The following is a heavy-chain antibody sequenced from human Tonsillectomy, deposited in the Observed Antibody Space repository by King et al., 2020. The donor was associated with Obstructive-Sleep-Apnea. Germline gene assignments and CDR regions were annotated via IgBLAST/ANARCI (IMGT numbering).Heavy chain of an antibody. V-gene: IGHV3-33*01. CDR3: ASCAGYSGTYHIDY. D-gene: IGHD1-26*01. J-gene: IGHJ4*02. CDR2: IWYDGSNT. Sequence: VQLVESGGGVVQPGRSLRLSCAASGFTFSSYAMYWVRQAPGKGLEWVAVIWYDGSNTYYADSVKGRFTISRDNSKNTLYLQMSSLRAEDTAVYYCASCAGYSGTYHIDYWGQGTLVTVSS. CDR1: GFTFSSYA.